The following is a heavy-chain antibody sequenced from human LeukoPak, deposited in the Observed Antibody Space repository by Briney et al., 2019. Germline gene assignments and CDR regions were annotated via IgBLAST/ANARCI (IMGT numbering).Heavy chain of an antibody. Sequence: PGGSLRLSCAASGFTFSSYEMNWVRQAPGKGLEWVSYISSSGSTIYYADSVKGRFTISRDNAKNTLYLQMNSLRAEDMAVYYCARGTVTHYFDYWGQGALVTVSS. CDR3: ARGTVTHYFDY. J-gene: IGHJ4*02. V-gene: IGHV3-48*03. CDR2: ISSSGSTI. D-gene: IGHD4-11*01. CDR1: GFTFSSYE.